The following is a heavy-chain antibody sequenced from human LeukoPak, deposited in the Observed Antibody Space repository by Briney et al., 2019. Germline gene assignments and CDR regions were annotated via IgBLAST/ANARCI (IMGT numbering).Heavy chain of an antibody. CDR3: ARDLDY. V-gene: IGHV3-21*01. Sequence: PGGSLRLSCAASGFTFSSYSMNWVRQAPGKGLEGVSSISSSSSYRYYADSVKGRFTISRDNAKNSLYLQMNSLRAEDTAVYYCARDLDYWGQGTLVTVSS. J-gene: IGHJ4*02. CDR1: GFTFSSYS. CDR2: ISSSSSYR.